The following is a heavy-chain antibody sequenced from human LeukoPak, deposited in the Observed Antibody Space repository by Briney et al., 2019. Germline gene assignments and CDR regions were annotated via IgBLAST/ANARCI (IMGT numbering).Heavy chain of an antibody. J-gene: IGHJ6*02. CDR3: ARNHYYGSGRFRMEYGMDV. CDR2: ITPILDVI. Sequence: GSSVKLSCKASGGTFSTYTITWVRQAPGHGPEWMGRITPILDVITYAQKLQGRLTITADKSTNTAYMELSILRTEDTAVYYCARNHYYGSGRFRMEYGMDVWGQGTTVTVSS. V-gene: IGHV1-69*02. CDR1: GGTFSTYT. D-gene: IGHD3-10*01.